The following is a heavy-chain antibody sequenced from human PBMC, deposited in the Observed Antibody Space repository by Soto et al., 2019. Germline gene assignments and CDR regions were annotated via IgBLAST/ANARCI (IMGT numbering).Heavy chain of an antibody. CDR3: ARDRWSSLGMGV. J-gene: IGHJ6*02. Sequence: VASVKVSCKASGGTCSSYAISWVRQAPGQGLEWMGGIIPIFGTANYAQKFQGRVTITADESTSTAYMELSSLRSEDTAVYYCARDRWSSLGMGVWGQGTTVTVSS. CDR2: IIPIFGTA. CDR1: GGTCSSYA. D-gene: IGHD6-13*01. V-gene: IGHV1-69*13.